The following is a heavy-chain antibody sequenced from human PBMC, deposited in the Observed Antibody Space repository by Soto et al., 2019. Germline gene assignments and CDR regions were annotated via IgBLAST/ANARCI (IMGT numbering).Heavy chain of an antibody. J-gene: IGHJ4*02. CDR2: IIPIFGTA. V-gene: IGHV1-69*13. CDR1: GGTFSSYA. Sequence: ASVKVSCKASGGTFSSYAISWVRQAPGQGLEWMGGIIPIFGTANYAQKFQGRVTITADESTSTAYMELSSLRSEDTAVYYCERGPWVTGSQADLDYWGQGTLVTVSS. CDR3: ERGPWVTGSQADLDY. D-gene: IGHD1-20*01.